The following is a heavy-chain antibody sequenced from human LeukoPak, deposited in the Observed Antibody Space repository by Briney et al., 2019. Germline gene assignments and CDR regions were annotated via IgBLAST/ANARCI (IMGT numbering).Heavy chain of an antibody. CDR3: ARWRVPGYFDY. J-gene: IGHJ4*02. V-gene: IGHV3-66*02. CDR2: IYTDGTT. CDR1: GFTVSNNY. D-gene: IGHD3-10*01. Sequence: GGSLRLSCAASGFTVSNNYMSWVRQAPGKGLEWVSVIYTDGTTYYADSVKGRFTISRDNSKNTLYLQVNSLRAEDTAVYYCARWRVPGYFDYWGQGALVTVFS.